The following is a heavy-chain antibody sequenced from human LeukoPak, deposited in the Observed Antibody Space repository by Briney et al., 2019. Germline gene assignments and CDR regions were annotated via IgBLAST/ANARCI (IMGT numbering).Heavy chain of an antibody. CDR3: ARHSRFDFWSGYLWYFDY. Sequence: SETLSLTCTVSGGSLSSSSYYWGWIRQPPGKGLEWIGSIYYSGSTYYNPSLKSRVTISVDTSKNQFSLKLSSVTAADTAVYYCARHSRFDFWSGYLWYFDYWGQGTLVTVSS. J-gene: IGHJ4*02. V-gene: IGHV4-39*01. CDR2: IYYSGST. CDR1: GGSLSSSSYY. D-gene: IGHD3-3*01.